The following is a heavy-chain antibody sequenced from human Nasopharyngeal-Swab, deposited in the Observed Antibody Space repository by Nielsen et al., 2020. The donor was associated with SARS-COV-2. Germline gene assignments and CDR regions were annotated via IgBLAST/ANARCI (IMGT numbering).Heavy chain of an antibody. V-gene: IGHV5-51*01. CDR1: GYSFTSYW. CDR3: ARRVGYCSGGSCYFDY. J-gene: IGHJ4*02. Sequence: KVSCKGSGYSFTSYWIDWVRQMPGKGLEWMGIIYPGDSDTRYSPSFQGQVTISADKSISTAYLQWSSLKASDTAMYYCARRVGYCSGGSCYFDYWGQGTLVTVSS. D-gene: IGHD2-15*01. CDR2: IYPGDSDT.